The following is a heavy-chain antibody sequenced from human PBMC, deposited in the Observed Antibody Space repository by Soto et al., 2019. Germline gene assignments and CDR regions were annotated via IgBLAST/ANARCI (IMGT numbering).Heavy chain of an antibody. CDR2: INPSGGST. CDR1: GYTFTSYY. V-gene: IGHV1-46*01. Sequence: GATVKVSCKASGYTFTSYYMHWVRQAPGQGLEWMGVINPSGGSTSYAQKFQGRVTMTRDTSTSTVYMELSSLRSEDTAVYYCARDRYCTNGVCYKFDYWGQGTLVTVSS. D-gene: IGHD2-8*01. J-gene: IGHJ4*02. CDR3: ARDRYCTNGVCYKFDY.